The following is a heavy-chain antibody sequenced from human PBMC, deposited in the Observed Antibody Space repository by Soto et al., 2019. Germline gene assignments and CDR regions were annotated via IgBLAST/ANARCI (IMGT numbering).Heavy chain of an antibody. CDR1: GGSINSNNYY. V-gene: IGHV4-39*01. CDR3: VRQQRYSSGWYIDC. CDR2: DYYRGTT. D-gene: IGHD6-19*01. Sequence: QLQLQESGPGLVKPSETLSLTCTVSGGSINSNNYYWGWIRQPPGKGLQWIGNDYYRGTTYYNPSLKGGVAICDDTSKIQFSLKLSSVTAADTGVFFCVRQQRYSSGWYIDCWGQGCLVTASS. J-gene: IGHJ4*02.